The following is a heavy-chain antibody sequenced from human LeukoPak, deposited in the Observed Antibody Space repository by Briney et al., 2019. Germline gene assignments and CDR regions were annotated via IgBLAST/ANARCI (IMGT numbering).Heavy chain of an antibody. D-gene: IGHD4-17*01. J-gene: IGHJ4*02. CDR3: ARASSDYGDYYYFDY. CDR2: ISAYNGNT. CDR1: GYTFTSYG. Sequence: ASVKVSCKASGYTFTSYGISWVRQAPGQGLEWMGWISAYNGNTNYAQKLQGRVTMTTDTSTSTAYMELRSLRSDDTAAYYCARASSDYGDYYYFDYWGQGTLVTVSS. V-gene: IGHV1-18*01.